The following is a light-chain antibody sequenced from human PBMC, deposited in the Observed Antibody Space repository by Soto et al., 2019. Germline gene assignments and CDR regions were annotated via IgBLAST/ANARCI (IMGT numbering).Light chain of an antibody. CDR1: SSDIGSYNL. Sequence: QSALTQPASVSGSPGQSITISCTGTSSDIGSYNLVSWYQHHPGKAPKLLIYEVSYRPSGISDRFSGSKSANTASLTLSGLPGEGGGDLFWPPYKSTTPPPPPLVFGSGTKVTVL. J-gene: IGLJ1*01. CDR3: PPYKSTTPPPPPLV. V-gene: IGLV2-14*01. CDR2: EVS.